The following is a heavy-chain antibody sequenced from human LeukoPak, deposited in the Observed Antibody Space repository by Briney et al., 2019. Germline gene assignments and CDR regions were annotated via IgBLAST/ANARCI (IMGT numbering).Heavy chain of an antibody. D-gene: IGHD2-15*01. CDR1: GGSFSGYY. J-gene: IGHJ4*02. CDR2: FNHSGST. V-gene: IGHV4-34*01. Sequence: PSETLSLTCAVYGGSFSGYYWRWIRQPPGKGLEWIGEFNHSGSTNYNPSLKSRVTISVDTSKNQFSLKLSSVTAADTAVYYCARGPRYCSGGSCYFNYWGQGTLVTVSS. CDR3: ARGPRYCSGGSCYFNY.